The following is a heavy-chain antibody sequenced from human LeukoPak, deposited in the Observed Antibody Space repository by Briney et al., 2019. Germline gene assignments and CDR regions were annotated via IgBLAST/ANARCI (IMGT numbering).Heavy chain of an antibody. CDR3: ANLDWDTGFDY. CDR2: IRHDGTND. Sequence: PGGSLRLSCAASGFTFSRYGMHWVRQAPGKGLEWVAFIRHDGTNDHYADSVQGRFTISRDNSKTTLYLEMNSLRAEDTAVYYCANLDWDTGFDYWGQGTLVTVSS. V-gene: IGHV3-30*02. CDR1: GFTFSRYG. J-gene: IGHJ4*02. D-gene: IGHD3-9*01.